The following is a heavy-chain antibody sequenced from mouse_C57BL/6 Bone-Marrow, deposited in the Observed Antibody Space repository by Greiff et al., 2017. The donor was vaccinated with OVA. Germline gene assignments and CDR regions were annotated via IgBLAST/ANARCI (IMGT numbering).Heavy chain of an antibody. D-gene: IGHD2-5*01. J-gene: IGHJ1*03. CDR1: GFTFSDYV. Sequence: EVKLVESGGGLVKPGGSLKLSCAASGFTFSDYVMHWVRQAPEKGLEWVAYISSGSSTIYYADTVKGRFTISRENAKNTLFLQMTSLRSEDTAMYYCARRDSNSRYWYFDVWGTGTTVTVSS. CDR3: ARRDSNSRYWYFDV. CDR2: ISSGSSTI. V-gene: IGHV5-17*01.